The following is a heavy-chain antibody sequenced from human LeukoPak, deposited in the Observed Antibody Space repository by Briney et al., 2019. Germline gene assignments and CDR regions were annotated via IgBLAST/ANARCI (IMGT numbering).Heavy chain of an antibody. CDR2: INPNSGGT. Sequence: ASVKVSCKASGYTFTSYYMHWVRQAPGQGLEWMGWINPNSGGTNYAQKFQGRVTMTRDTSISTAYMELSRLRSDDTAVYYCARDWGCSSTSCPAHLFDYWGQGTLVTVSS. CDR3: ARDWGCSSTSCPAHLFDY. D-gene: IGHD2-2*01. J-gene: IGHJ4*02. V-gene: IGHV1-2*02. CDR1: GYTFTSYY.